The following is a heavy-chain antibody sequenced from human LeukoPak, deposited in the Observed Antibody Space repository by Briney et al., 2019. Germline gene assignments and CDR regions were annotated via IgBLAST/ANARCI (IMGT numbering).Heavy chain of an antibody. CDR2: ISGSGGSR. D-gene: IGHD3-16*02. CDR1: GFTFSSYA. Sequence: GGSLRLSCAASGFTFSSYAMSWVRQAPGKGQEWVSAISGSGGSRYYADSVKGRFTISRDNSKNTLYLQMNSLRAEDTAVYYCAKDLLVDYVWGSYRYDGAPLDYWGQGTLVTVSS. V-gene: IGHV3-23*01. J-gene: IGHJ4*02. CDR3: AKDLLVDYVWGSYRYDGAPLDY.